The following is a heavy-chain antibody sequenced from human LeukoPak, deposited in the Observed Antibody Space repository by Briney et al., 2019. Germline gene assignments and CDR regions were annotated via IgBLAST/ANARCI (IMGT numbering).Heavy chain of an antibody. CDR1: GGSFSGYY. CDR2: INHSGST. V-gene: IGHV4-34*01. CDR3: ARDPQSPPSTYYDYVWGNYVPTY. D-gene: IGHD3-16*01. J-gene: IGHJ4*02. Sequence: NPSETLSLTCAVYGGSFSGYYWSWIRQPPGKGLEWIGEINHSGSTNYNPSLKSRVTISVDTSKNQFSLKLSSVTAADTAVYYCARDPQSPPSTYYDYVWGNYVPTYWGQGTLVTVSS.